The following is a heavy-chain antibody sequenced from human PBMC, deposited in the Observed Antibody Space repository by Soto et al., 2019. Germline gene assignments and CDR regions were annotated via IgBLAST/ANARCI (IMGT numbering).Heavy chain of an antibody. CDR1: GGSISSGDYY. J-gene: IGHJ4*02. CDR2: IYYSGST. Sequence: SETLSLTCTVSGGSISSGDYYWSWIRQPPGKGLEWIGYIYYSGSTYYNPSLKSRVTISVDTSKNQFSLKLSSVTAADTAVYYCARAGYGDYYYFDYWGQGTLVTVSS. V-gene: IGHV4-30-4*01. CDR3: ARAGYGDYYYFDY. D-gene: IGHD4-17*01.